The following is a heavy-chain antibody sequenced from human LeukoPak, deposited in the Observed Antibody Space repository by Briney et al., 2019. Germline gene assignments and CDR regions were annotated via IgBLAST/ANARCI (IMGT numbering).Heavy chain of an antibody. Sequence: PSETLSLTCAVYGGSFSGYYWSWIRQPPGKGLEWIGEINHSGSTNYNPSPKSRVTISVDTSKNQFSLKLSSVTAADTAVYYCARWSGYDRGDYWGQGTLVTVSS. CDR3: ARWSGYDRGDY. CDR1: GGSFSGYY. D-gene: IGHD5-12*01. CDR2: INHSGST. V-gene: IGHV4-34*01. J-gene: IGHJ4*02.